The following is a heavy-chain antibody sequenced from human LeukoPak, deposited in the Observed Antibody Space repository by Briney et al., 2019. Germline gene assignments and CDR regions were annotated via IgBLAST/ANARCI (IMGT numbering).Heavy chain of an antibody. J-gene: IGHJ4*02. CDR2: IWYDGGNK. CDR1: GFTFSSHV. V-gene: IGHV3-33*01. Sequence: GGSLRLSCAASGFTFSSHVMHWVRQAAGKGLEWVAVIWYDGGNKYYADSVKGRFTISRDNSKNTLYLQMNSLRAEDTAVYYCARVFDATVAAGFDYWGQGTLVTVSS. CDR3: ARVFDATVAAGFDY. D-gene: IGHD6-19*01.